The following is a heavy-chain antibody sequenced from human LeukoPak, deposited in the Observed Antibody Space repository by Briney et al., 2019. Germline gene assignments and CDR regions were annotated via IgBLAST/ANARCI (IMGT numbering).Heavy chain of an antibody. D-gene: IGHD2-2*01. J-gene: IGHJ5*02. CDR1: GFTFSVYP. V-gene: IGHV3-48*01. Sequence: GGSLRLSCAASGFTFSVYPMNWVRQAPGKGLEWLSNIRDSGAEMYYADSVKGRFTITRDNAKNSLYLQMNSLRAEDTAVYYCAKGAPQYCSSTSCFNWFDPWGQGTLVTVSS. CDR2: IRDSGAEM. CDR3: AKGAPQYCSSTSCFNWFDP.